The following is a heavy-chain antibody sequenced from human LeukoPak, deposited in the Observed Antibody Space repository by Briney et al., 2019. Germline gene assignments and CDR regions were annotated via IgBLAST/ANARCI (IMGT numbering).Heavy chain of an antibody. V-gene: IGHV3-48*04. CDR3: ARPYGSSSEVYWYFDL. D-gene: IGHD6-6*01. J-gene: IGHJ2*01. Sequence: GGSLRLSCAASVFTFSSSSMNWVRQAPGNGMEWVSFISSSSVTICYADPEKGRYTFSRDNAQNSLYLQMNSLRVEDTAVHYCARPYGSSSEVYWYFDLWGRGTLVTVSS. CDR2: ISSSSVTI. CDR1: VFTFSSSS.